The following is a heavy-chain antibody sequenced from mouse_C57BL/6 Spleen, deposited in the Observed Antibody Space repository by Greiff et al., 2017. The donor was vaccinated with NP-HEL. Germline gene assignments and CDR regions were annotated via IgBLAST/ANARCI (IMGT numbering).Heavy chain of an antibody. D-gene: IGHD2-12*01. V-gene: IGHV1-82*01. CDR1: GYAFSSSW. CDR2: IYPGDGDT. CDR3: ARNYSDY. Sequence: LEESGPELVKPGASVKISCKASGYAFSSSWMNWVKQRPGKGLEWIGRIYPGDGDTNYNGKFKGKATLTADKSSSTAYMQLSSLTSEDSAVYFCARNYSDYWGQGTTLTVSS. J-gene: IGHJ2*01.